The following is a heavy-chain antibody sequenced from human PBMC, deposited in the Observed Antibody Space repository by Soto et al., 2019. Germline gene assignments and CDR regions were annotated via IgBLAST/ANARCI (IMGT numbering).Heavy chain of an antibody. CDR3: ARGTDLDYGSGSYYITYYYYYGMDV. V-gene: IGHV4-34*01. Sequence: SETLSLTCAVYGGSFSGYYWSWIRQPPGKGLEWIGEINHSGSTNYNPSLKSRVTISVDTSKNQFSLKLSSVTAADTAVYYCARGTDLDYGSGSYYITYYYYYGMDVWGQGTTVTVSS. CDR2: INHSGST. D-gene: IGHD3-10*01. J-gene: IGHJ6*02. CDR1: GGSFSGYY.